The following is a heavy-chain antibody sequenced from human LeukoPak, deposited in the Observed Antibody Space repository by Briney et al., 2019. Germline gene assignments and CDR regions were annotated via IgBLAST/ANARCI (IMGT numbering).Heavy chain of an antibody. CDR2: IKSDGSGI. Sequence: GGSLRLSCAASGFTFSNHWMHWVRQAPGKGLVWVSRIKSDGSGIYYADSVKGRFTISRDNAKNTLYLQMNSLTAEDTAVYYCAREIIAAADSCWGQGTLVTVSS. J-gene: IGHJ4*02. CDR1: GFTFSNHW. CDR3: AREIIAAADSC. V-gene: IGHV3-74*01. D-gene: IGHD6-13*01.